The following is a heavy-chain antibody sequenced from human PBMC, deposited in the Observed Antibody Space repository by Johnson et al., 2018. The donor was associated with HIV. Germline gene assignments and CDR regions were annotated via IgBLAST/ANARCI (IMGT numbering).Heavy chain of an antibody. CDR3: ARERGYCFGI. J-gene: IGHJ3*02. V-gene: IGHV3-7*03. CDR2: IKQDGSEK. Sequence: VQLVESGGGLVQPGGSLRLSCAASGFTVSSNYMSWVRQAPGKGLEWVANIKQDGSEKYYVDSVKGRFTISRDNAKNSLYLQMNSLRAEDTAVYYCARERGYCFGIWGQGTMVTVSS. D-gene: IGHD3-22*01. CDR1: GFTVSSNY.